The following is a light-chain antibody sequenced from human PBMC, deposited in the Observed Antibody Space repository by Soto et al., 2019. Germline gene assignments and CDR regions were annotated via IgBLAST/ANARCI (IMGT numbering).Light chain of an antibody. V-gene: IGKV1-39*01. Sequence: DIQMTQSPSSLSASVGDRVTITCRASQSISSYLNWYQQKPGKAPKLLIYAASSLQSGVPSRFSGSGSGTDFTLTISSLQPEDFATYYCQQSYRNPWTFGPGNQVEIK. CDR3: QQSYRNPWT. CDR2: AAS. CDR1: QSISSY. J-gene: IGKJ1*01.